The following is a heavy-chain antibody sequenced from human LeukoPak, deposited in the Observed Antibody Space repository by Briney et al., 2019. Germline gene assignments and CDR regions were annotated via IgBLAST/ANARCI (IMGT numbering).Heavy chain of an antibody. D-gene: IGHD3-10*01. CDR1: GFTFSDYA. V-gene: IGHV3-64*04. CDR2: ISRNGGST. Sequence: PGGSLRLSCSASGFTFSDYAMHWVRQAPGKGLEYVSGISRNGGSTYYADSVKGSFTISRDNSKNTLYLQMNSLRAEDTAVYYCARREVNYYGSGSYYYFDYWGQGALVTVSS. CDR3: ARREVNYYGSGSYYYFDY. J-gene: IGHJ4*02.